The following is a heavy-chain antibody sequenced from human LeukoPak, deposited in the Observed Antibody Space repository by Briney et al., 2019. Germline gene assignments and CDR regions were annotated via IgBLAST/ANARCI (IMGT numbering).Heavy chain of an antibody. V-gene: IGHV4-34*01. CDR2: INHSGST. D-gene: IGHD1-26*01. Sequence: SETLSLTCAVYGGSFSGYYWSWIRQPPGKGLEWIGEINHSGSTNYNPSLKSRVTISVDTSKNQFSLKLSSVTAADTAVYYCAREGAWSYRASDYWGQGTLVTVSS. CDR1: GGSFSGYY. CDR3: AREGAWSYRASDY. J-gene: IGHJ4*02.